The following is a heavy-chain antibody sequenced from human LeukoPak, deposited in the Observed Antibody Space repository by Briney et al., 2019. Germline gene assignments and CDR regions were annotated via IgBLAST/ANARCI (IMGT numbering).Heavy chain of an antibody. CDR2: INQRRNT. CDR3: ARHGWHAWYFDL. D-gene: IGHD6-19*01. CDR1: GESFSGYS. J-gene: IGHJ2*01. Sequence: KPSETLSLTCVVYGESFSGYSWSWIRQPPGKGLEWIGEINQRRNTSYNPSLKSRVTISIDTSKNQFSLKLSSVTAADTAVYYCARHGWHAWYFDLWGRGTLVTVSS. V-gene: IGHV4-34*01.